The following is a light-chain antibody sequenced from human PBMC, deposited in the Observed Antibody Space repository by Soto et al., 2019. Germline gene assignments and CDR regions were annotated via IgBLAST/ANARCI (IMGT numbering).Light chain of an antibody. J-gene: IGLJ1*01. Sequence: SYELTQPPSVSVAPGKTARITCGGNNIGSKSVHGYQQKPGQAPVLVIYYDSDRPSGIPERFSGSNSGNTATLTISRVEAGDEADYYCQVWDSSSDLSCVFGTGTKVTVL. CDR1: NIGSKS. CDR3: QVWDSSSDLSCV. V-gene: IGLV3-21*04. CDR2: YDS.